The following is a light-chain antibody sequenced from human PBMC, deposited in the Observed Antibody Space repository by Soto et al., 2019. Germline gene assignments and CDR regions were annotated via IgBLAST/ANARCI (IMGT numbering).Light chain of an antibody. CDR1: QSVSSN. CDR2: GAS. CDR3: HQYDDGPYT. J-gene: IGKJ2*01. V-gene: IGKV3-15*01. Sequence: EIVLTQSPATLSVSPGERATLSCRASQSVSSNVAWYQQIPGQTPRLLIYGASTRATGIPVRFSGSGSRTEFTLTISSLQSEDFAVYYCHQYDDGPYTFGQGTKVDIK.